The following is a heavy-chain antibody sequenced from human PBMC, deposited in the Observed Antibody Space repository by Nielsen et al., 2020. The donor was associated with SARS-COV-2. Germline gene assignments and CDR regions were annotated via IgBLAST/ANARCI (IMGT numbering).Heavy chain of an antibody. V-gene: IGHV4-61*01. CDR2: IYYSGST. D-gene: IGHD4-17*01. CDR1: GGSVSSGSYY. J-gene: IGHJ4*02. Sequence: SETLSLTCTVSGGSVSSGSYYWSWIRQPPGKGLEWIGYIYYSGSTNYNPSLKSRVTISVDTSKNQFSLKLSSVTAADTAVYYCARVLNDYGDYYYFDYWGQGTLVTVSS. CDR3: ARVLNDYGDYYYFDY.